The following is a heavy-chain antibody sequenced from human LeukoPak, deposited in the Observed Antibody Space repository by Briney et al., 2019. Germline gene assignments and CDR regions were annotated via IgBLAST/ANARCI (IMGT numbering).Heavy chain of an antibody. CDR1: GFTFSSYS. J-gene: IGHJ6*04. CDR3: ARDLYYYDSSGPMDV. CDR2: ISSSSSYI. D-gene: IGHD3-22*01. Sequence: GSLRLSCAASGFTFSSYSMNWVRQAPGKGLEWVSSISSSSSYIYYADSVKGRFTISRDNAKNSLYLQMNSLRAEDTAVYYCARDLYYYDSSGPMDVWGKGTTVTVSS. V-gene: IGHV3-21*01.